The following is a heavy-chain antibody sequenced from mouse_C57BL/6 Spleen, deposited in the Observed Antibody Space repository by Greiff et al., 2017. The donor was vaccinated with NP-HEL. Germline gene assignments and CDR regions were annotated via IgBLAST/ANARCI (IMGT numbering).Heavy chain of an antibody. CDR1: GFNIKNTY. V-gene: IGHV14-3*01. CDR3: ARVCSTTVVATADWYFDV. Sequence: EVQLQQSVAELVRPGASVKLSCTASGFNIKNTYMHWVKQRPEQGLEWIGRIDPANGNTKYAPKFQGKATITADTSSNTAYLQRSSLTSEDTDIYYCARVCSTTVVATADWYFDVWGTGTTVTVSS. D-gene: IGHD1-1*01. CDR2: IDPANGNT. J-gene: IGHJ1*03.